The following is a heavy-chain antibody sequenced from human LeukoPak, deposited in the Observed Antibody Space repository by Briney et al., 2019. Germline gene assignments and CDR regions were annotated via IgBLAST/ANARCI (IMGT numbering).Heavy chain of an antibody. CDR2: ISYDGSNK. J-gene: IGHJ6*02. V-gene: IGHV3-30*18. Sequence: GGSLRLSCAASGFTFSSYGMHWVRQAPGKGLEWVAVISYDGSNKYYADSVKGRFTISRDNSKNTLYLQMNSLRAEDTAVYYCAKEVAASYHYYYGMDVWGQGTTVTVSS. CDR1: GFTFSSYG. D-gene: IGHD2-15*01. CDR3: AKEVAASYHYYYGMDV.